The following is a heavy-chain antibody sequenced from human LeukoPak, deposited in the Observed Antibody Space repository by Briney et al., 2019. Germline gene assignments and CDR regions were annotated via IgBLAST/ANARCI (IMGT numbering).Heavy chain of an antibody. CDR1: GFTFSSYG. Sequence: GGSLRLSCAASGFTFSSYGMHWVRQAPGKGLEWVAVISYDGSNKYYADSVKGRFTISRDNSKNTLYLQMNSLRAEDTAVYYCAKDQGSDYGDYGLPHYWGQGTLVTVSS. V-gene: IGHV3-30*18. J-gene: IGHJ4*02. D-gene: IGHD4-17*01. CDR2: ISYDGSNK. CDR3: AKDQGSDYGDYGLPHY.